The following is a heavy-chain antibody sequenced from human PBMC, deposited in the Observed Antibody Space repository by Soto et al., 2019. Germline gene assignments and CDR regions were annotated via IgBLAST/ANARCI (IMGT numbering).Heavy chain of an antibody. Sequence: PGGSLRLSCAASGFIFSDYSMNWVRQAPGKGLEWVLSISSRGKYIYYSDSLKGRFTIARDNAKNSLFLEMNSLRAEDTAVYFCARDKYYSGYMGAFDYWGEGTLVTVSS. CDR3: ARDKYYSGYMGAFDY. D-gene: IGHD5-12*01. CDR1: GFIFSDYS. V-gene: IGHV3-21*01. CDR2: ISSRGKYI. J-gene: IGHJ4*02.